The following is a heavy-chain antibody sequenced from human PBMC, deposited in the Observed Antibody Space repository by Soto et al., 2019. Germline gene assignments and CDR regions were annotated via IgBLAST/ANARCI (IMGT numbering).Heavy chain of an antibody. Sequence: QVQLQESGSGLVKPSQSLSLTCTVSGVSLNTADTWWSWIRQSPGKGLEFIGYYHSGGCTYYGASVRSRVIISADTSNSQFSLKLSSVTVAYTAVYFCVRSRQMECCNDYGLDVWGQGTMVTVSS. CDR3: VRSRQMECCNDYGLDV. D-gene: IGHD1-1*01. CDR2: YHSGGCT. V-gene: IGHV4-30-4*01. J-gene: IGHJ6*02. CDR1: GVSLNTADTW.